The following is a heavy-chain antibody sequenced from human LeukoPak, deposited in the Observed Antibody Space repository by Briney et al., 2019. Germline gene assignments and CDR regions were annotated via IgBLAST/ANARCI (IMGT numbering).Heavy chain of an antibody. D-gene: IGHD3-22*01. Sequence: PGGSLRLSCAASGFTFSSYSMNWVRQAPGKGLEWVSSISSSSSYIYYADSVKGRFTISRDNAKNSLYLQMNSLRAEDTAVYYCAREGYYDSSGYYSFDYWGQGTLVTVSS. CDR3: AREGYYDSSGYYSFDY. CDR1: GFTFSSYS. V-gene: IGHV3-21*01. CDR2: ISSSSSYI. J-gene: IGHJ4*02.